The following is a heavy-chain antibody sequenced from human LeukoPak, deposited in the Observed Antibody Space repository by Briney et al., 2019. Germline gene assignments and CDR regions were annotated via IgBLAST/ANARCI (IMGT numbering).Heavy chain of an antibody. CDR3: ARDELDLSWGWFDP. Sequence: PGGSLRLSCAASGFTFSDYYMSWIRQAPGKGLEWVSYISSSGSTIYYADSVKGRFTISRDNAKNSLYLQMNSLRAEDTAVYYCARDELDLSWGWFDPWGQGTLVTVSS. J-gene: IGHJ5*02. CDR2: ISSSGSTI. V-gene: IGHV3-11*01. CDR1: GFTFSDYY. D-gene: IGHD7-27*01.